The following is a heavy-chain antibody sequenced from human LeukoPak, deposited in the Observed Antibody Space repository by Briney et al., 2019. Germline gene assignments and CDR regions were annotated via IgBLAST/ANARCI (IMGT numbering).Heavy chain of an antibody. Sequence: GGSLRLSCAASGITVSSNYMSWVRQAPGKGLEWVSVIYSGGSTYYADSVKGRFIISRDNSKNTLFLQMNSLRAEDTAVYYCASVYDSSGYPSDYWGQGTPVTVSS. CDR2: IYSGGST. CDR1: GITVSSNY. CDR3: ASVYDSSGYPSDY. V-gene: IGHV3-53*01. J-gene: IGHJ4*02. D-gene: IGHD3-22*01.